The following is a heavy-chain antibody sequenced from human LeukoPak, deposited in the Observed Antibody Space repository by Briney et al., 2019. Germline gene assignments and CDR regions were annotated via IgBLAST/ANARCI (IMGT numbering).Heavy chain of an antibody. Sequence: GRSLRLSCAASGFTFSSYAMHWVRQAPGKGLEWVAVISYDGSNKYYADSVEGRFTISRDNSKNTLYLQMNSLRAEDTAVYYCARDETWGQGTLVTVSS. V-gene: IGHV3-30*04. CDR3: ARDET. CDR2: ISYDGSNK. CDR1: GFTFSSYA. J-gene: IGHJ5*02.